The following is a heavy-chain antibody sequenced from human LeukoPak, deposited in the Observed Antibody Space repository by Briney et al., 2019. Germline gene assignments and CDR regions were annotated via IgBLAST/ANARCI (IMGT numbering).Heavy chain of an antibody. V-gene: IGHV1-46*01. J-gene: IGHJ4*02. Sequence: ASVKVSCKASGFTFSTYYMHWVRQAPGQGLEWMAIINPSGGSTSYAQKFQGRVTMTSDTSTSTVYMELSSLRSEDTAVYYCATLARYCSGGSCRHFDYWGRGTLVTVSS. D-gene: IGHD2-15*01. CDR2: INPSGGST. CDR3: ATLARYCSGGSCRHFDY. CDR1: GFTFSTYY.